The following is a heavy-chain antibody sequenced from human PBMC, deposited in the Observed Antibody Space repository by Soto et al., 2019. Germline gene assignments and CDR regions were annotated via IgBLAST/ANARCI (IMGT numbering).Heavy chain of an antibody. Sequence: PSETLSLTCAAYGWSFRGYYWTWIRQPPGTGLEWIGEINHSGSTNYNPSLKSRVTISVDTSKNQFSLKLTSVTAADTAVYYCASSLRYFDWLYAFDIWGQGTMVT. D-gene: IGHD3-9*01. CDR3: ASSLRYFDWLYAFDI. CDR1: GWSFRGYY. V-gene: IGHV4-34*01. J-gene: IGHJ3*02. CDR2: INHSGST.